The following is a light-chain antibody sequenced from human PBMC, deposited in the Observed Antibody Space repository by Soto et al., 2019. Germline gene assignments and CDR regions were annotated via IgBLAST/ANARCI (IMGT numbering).Light chain of an antibody. J-gene: IGKJ5*01. V-gene: IGKV3-20*01. Sequence: EIVLTQSPGTLSLSPGERATLSCRASQTVSSSYLAWYKQKPGQAPRVXSYSVSTRAAGIPARFSGSGSGTEFTLTINSLKAEDFATYYCQQLNSYPITFGQGTRLEIK. CDR1: QTVSSSY. CDR2: SVS. CDR3: QQLNSYPIT.